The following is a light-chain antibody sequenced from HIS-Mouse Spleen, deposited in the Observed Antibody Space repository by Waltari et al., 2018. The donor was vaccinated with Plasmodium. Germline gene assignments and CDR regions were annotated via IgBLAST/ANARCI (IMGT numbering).Light chain of an antibody. CDR2: DAS. V-gene: IGKV3-11*01. CDR1: QSVSSY. J-gene: IGKJ4*01. CDR3: QQRSNWPPLT. Sequence: EIVLTQSPATLSLSPGERATLSCRASQSVSSYLAWYQQKPGQAPRLLIYDASNRATGMPARFRGSGSGTDFTLTMSSLEPEDFAVYYCQQRSNWPPLTFGGGTKVEIK.